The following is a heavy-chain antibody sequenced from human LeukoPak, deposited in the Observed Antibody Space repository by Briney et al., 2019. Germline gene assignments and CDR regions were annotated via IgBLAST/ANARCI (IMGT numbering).Heavy chain of an antibody. V-gene: IGHV1-2*02. CDR2: INPNSGGT. Sequence: ASVKVSCKASGYTFTGYYMHWVRQAPGQGLEWMGWINPNSGGTNYAQKFQGRVTMTRDTSISTAYMELSRLRSDDTAVYYCARDSRSGRSYYEFDYWGQGTLVTVSS. J-gene: IGHJ4*02. D-gene: IGHD1-26*01. CDR3: ARDSRSGRSYYEFDY. CDR1: GYTFTGYY.